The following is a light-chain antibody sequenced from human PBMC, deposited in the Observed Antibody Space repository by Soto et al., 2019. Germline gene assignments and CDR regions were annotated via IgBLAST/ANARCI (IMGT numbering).Light chain of an antibody. CDR3: CSYAGNSEV. CDR2: EVT. J-gene: IGLJ1*01. V-gene: IGLV2-23*02. CDR1: RSDIGAYNF. Sequence: QSVLTQPASVSGSPGQSITISCTGTRSDIGAYNFVSWYQQHPGEVPKLILYEVTERPSGVSNRFSGSKSGNTASLTISGLQPDDEADYYCCSYAGNSEVFGTGTKVTVL.